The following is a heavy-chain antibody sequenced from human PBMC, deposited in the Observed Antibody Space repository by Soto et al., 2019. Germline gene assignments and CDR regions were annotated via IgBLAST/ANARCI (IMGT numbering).Heavy chain of an antibody. V-gene: IGHV4-59*01. CDR2: MYNTGST. J-gene: IGHJ6*02. Sequence: SGTLYLTRTVSGGSINGYCWCWIRQPPGTGLEWIGYMYNTGSTVYNPSFKSRVTISVDTSKNQFSLKLNSVTAADTAVYYCARDLWGYCGTDCYPLDVWGQGTTVT. CDR3: ARDLWGYCGTDCYPLDV. D-gene: IGHD2-21*02. CDR1: GGSINGYC.